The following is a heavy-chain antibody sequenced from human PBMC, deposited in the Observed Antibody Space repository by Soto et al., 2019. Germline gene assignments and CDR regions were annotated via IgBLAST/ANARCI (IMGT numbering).Heavy chain of an antibody. Sequence: SETLSLTCTVSGASISRGGYSWSWIRQHPGKGLEWIGYMFYSGTAHYNPSLQSRVTLSLDTFNNHFYLNLTSMTVADSAVYYCARAVDGDPPDPWGPGTLVTVSS. J-gene: IGHJ5*02. CDR3: ARAVDGDPPDP. V-gene: IGHV4-31*03. CDR1: GASISRGGYS. CDR2: MFYSGTA.